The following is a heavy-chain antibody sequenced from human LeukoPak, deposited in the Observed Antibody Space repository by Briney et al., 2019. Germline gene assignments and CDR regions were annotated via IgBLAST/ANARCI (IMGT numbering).Heavy chain of an antibody. CDR3: ARDGVGYYDSSGYYYFQH. Sequence: GASVKVSCKASGYXFTGYYIHWVRQAPGQGLEWMGWINPNSGGTNNAQKFRGRVTMTRDTSISTAYMELSRLRSDDTAVYYCARDGVGYYDSSGYYYFQHWGQGTLVTVSS. CDR1: GYXFTGYY. D-gene: IGHD3-22*01. V-gene: IGHV1-2*02. CDR2: INPNSGGT. J-gene: IGHJ1*01.